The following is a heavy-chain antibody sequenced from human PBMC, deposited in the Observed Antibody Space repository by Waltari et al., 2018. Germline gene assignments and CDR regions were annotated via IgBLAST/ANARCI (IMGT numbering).Heavy chain of an antibody. CDR3: ARRAPTGTAWEFDY. CDR2: INPNCGGT. D-gene: IGHD1-1*01. J-gene: IGHJ4*02. V-gene: IGHV1-2*04. CDR1: GYTFTSYD. Sequence: QVQLVQSGAEVKKPGASVKVACKASGYTFTSYDINWVRQATGQGLEWMGWINPNCGGTNYAHKFQGWVTMTRDTSISTAYMELSRLRSDDTAVYYCARRAPTGTAWEFDYWGQGTLVTVSS.